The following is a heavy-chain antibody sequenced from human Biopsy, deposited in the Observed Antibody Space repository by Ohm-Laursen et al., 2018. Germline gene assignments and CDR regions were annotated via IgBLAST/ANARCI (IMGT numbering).Heavy chain of an antibody. J-gene: IGHJ4*02. CDR3: ARESALAGDFDS. V-gene: IGHV4-61*01. CDR1: GASVTSGSYY. D-gene: IGHD6-19*01. CDR2: ISNIGST. Sequence: SETLSLTCTVSGASVTSGSYYWSWIRQPPGKGLEWLGYISNIGSTNYHPSLKSRVTISVDTSKNHFSLKLTSVTAADTAVYYCARESALAGDFDSWGQGTLVTVSS.